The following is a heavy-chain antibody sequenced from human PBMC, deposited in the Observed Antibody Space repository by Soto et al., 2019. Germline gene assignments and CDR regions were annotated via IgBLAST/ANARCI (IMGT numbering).Heavy chain of an antibody. CDR2: IIPIFGTA. V-gene: IGHV1-69*12. Sequence: QVQLVQSGAEVKKPGSSVKVCCKASGGTFSSYAISWVRQAPGQGLEWMGGIIPIFGTANYAQKFQGRVTITADESTSTAYMELSSLRSEDTAVYYCARDESFGDYGVGDAFDIWGQGTMVTVSS. J-gene: IGHJ3*02. CDR3: ARDESFGDYGVGDAFDI. D-gene: IGHD4-17*01. CDR1: GGTFSSYA.